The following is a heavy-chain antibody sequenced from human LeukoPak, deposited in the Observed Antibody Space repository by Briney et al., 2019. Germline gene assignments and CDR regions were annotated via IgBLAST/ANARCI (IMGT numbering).Heavy chain of an antibody. D-gene: IGHD6-13*01. CDR2: INHSGST. V-gene: IGHV4-34*01. CDR1: GGSFSGYY. J-gene: IGHJ4*02. CDR3: AKDSYSKGDF. Sequence: SETLSLTCAVYGGSFSGYYWSWIRQPPGKGLEWIGEINHSGSTNYNPSLKSRVTISVDTPKNQFSLKLSSVTAADTAVYYCAKDSYSKGDFWGQGVLVTVSS.